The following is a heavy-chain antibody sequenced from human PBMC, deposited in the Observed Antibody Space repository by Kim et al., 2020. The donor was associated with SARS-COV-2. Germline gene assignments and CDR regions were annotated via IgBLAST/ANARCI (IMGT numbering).Heavy chain of an antibody. J-gene: IGHJ4*02. CDR3: AISGGYYYDSSGYYYDY. D-gene: IGHD3-22*01. CDR1: GYTLTELS. Sequence: ASVKVSCKVSGYTLTELSMHWVRQAPGKGLEWMGGFDPEDGETIYAQKFQGRVTMTEDTSTDTAYMELSSLRSEDTAVYYCAISGGYYYDSSGYYYDYWGQGTLVTVYS. V-gene: IGHV1-24*01. CDR2: FDPEDGET.